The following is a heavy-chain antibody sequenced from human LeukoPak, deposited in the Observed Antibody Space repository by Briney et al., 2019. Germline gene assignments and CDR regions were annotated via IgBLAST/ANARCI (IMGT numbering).Heavy chain of an antibody. J-gene: IGHJ5*02. D-gene: IGHD3-10*01. CDR2: IYHSGST. Sequence: SETLSLTCTVSGGSIRSSYYYWGWIRQPPGKGLEWIGEIYHSGSTNYNPSLKSRVTISVDKSKNQFSLKLSSVTAADTAVYYCARTDMVRGVITRFDPWGQGTLVTVSS. CDR3: ARTDMVRGVITRFDP. CDR1: GGSIRSSYYY. V-gene: IGHV4-39*07.